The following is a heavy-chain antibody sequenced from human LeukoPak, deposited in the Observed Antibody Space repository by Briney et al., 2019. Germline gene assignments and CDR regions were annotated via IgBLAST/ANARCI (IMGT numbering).Heavy chain of an antibody. J-gene: IGHJ4*02. CDR3: AKDMGYYDSSGYCIDY. CDR2: ITASGSVT. CDR1: GFTFNRFA. V-gene: IGHV3-23*01. D-gene: IGHD3-22*01. Sequence: GGSLRLSCVGSGFTFNRFAMSWVRLAPGKGLEWVSGITASGSVTYYAKSVRGRFTISRDNSQNTLYLQMNSLRAEDTAVYYCAKDMGYYDSSGYCIDYWGQGTLVTVSS.